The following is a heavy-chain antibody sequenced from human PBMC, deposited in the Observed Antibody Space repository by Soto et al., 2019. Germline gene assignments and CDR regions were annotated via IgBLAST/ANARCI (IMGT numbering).Heavy chain of an antibody. J-gene: IGHJ6*02. CDR1: GGTFSSYA. Sequence: QVQLVQSGAEVQKPGSSVKVSCKASGGTFSSYAISWVRQAPGQGLEWMGGIIPIFGTANYAQKFQGRVTITADESTSTAYMELSSLRSEDTAVYYCAREAHDSSGYDLDGMDVWGQGTTVTVSS. V-gene: IGHV1-69*01. CDR3: AREAHDSSGYDLDGMDV. CDR2: IIPIFGTA. D-gene: IGHD3-22*01.